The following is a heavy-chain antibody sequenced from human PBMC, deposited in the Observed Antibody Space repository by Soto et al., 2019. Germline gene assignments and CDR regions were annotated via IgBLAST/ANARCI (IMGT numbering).Heavy chain of an antibody. J-gene: IGHJ4*02. Sequence: SVKVSCKASGGTFSSYRINWVRQAPGQGLEWVGGIVPIYRTADYAQKFQGRVTITADESARTSYMELRSLKSHDTAVYYCVRDSGAKLSSSWGQGTLVTVSS. V-gene: IGHV1-69*13. CDR2: IVPIYRTA. D-gene: IGHD6-13*01. CDR3: VRDSGAKLSSS. CDR1: GGTFSSYR.